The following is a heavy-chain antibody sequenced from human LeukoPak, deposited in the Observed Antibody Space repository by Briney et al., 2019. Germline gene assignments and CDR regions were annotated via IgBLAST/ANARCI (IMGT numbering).Heavy chain of an antibody. CDR2: IYYSGST. J-gene: IGHJ1*01. CDR3: ASPRGDDSGGYYTWYFHH. D-gene: IGHD3-22*01. V-gene: IGHV4-31*03. CDR1: GGSISSGGYY. Sequence: PSQTLSLTCTVSGGSISSGGYYWSWIRQHPGKGLEWIGYIYYSGSTYYNPSLKSRVTISADTSKNQFSLKLSSVTAADTAVYFCASPRGDDSGGYYTWYFHHWGQGILVTVSS.